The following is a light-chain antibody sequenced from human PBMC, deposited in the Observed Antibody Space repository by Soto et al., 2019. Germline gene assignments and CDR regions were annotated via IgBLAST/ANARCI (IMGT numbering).Light chain of an antibody. V-gene: IGKV1-5*03. CDR3: QQYESFPRT. J-gene: IGKJ1*01. CDR2: KAS. CDR1: QSINNY. Sequence: DIQMTQSPSTLSASVGDRVTITCRASQSINNYLAWYQQKPGKAPKLFIYKASTLESGVPSTFSGSGSGTEFTLSISSLQPDDFAPYFCQQYESFPRTFGQGTKVEIK.